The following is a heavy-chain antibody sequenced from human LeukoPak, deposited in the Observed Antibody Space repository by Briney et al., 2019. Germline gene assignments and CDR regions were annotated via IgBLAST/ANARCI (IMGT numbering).Heavy chain of an antibody. CDR3: AALPSSGYSSSWYIRYYYYGMDV. CDR1: GFTFTSSA. Sequence: ASVKVSCKASGFTFTSSAVQWVRQARGQRLEWIGWIVVGSGNTNYAQKFQERVTITRDMSTSTAYMELSSLRSEDTAVYYCAALPSSGYSSSWYIRYYYYGMDVWGQGTTVTVSS. CDR2: IVVGSGNT. V-gene: IGHV1-58*01. D-gene: IGHD6-13*01. J-gene: IGHJ6*02.